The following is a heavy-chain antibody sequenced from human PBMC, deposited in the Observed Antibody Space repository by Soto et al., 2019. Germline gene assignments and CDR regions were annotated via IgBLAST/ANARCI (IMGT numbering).Heavy chain of an antibody. V-gene: IGHV4-34*01. CDR3: ARGRDSGSYYAPLDY. CDR1: GGSFSGYY. Sequence: QVQLQQWGAGLLKPSETLSLTCAVYGGSFSGYYWSWIRQPPGKGLEWIGEINHSGSTNYNPSLKRRVTISVDTSKNQFSLKLSSVTAADTTVYYCARGRDSGSYYAPLDYWGQGTLVTVSS. CDR2: INHSGST. J-gene: IGHJ4*02. D-gene: IGHD1-26*01.